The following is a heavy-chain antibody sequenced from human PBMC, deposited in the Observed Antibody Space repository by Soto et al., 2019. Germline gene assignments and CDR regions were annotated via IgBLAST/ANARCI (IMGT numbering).Heavy chain of an antibody. CDR1: GDSIRSGGYY. CDR3: ARGITSSPGWFDP. D-gene: IGHD2-2*01. V-gene: IGHV4-31*01. Sequence: QVQLQESGPGLVKPSQTLSLTCTVSGDSIRSGGYYWSWIRQHPGKGLEWIGNIDYTGSTKYNPSMKSLLTVSIDTSNNHFSLKLTSMTAADTAVYYCARGITSSPGWFDPWGHGTLVTVSS. J-gene: IGHJ5*02. CDR2: IDYTGST.